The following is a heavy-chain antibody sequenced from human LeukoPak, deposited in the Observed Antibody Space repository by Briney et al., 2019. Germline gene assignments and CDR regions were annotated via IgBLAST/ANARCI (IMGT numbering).Heavy chain of an antibody. V-gene: IGHV3-30-3*01. CDR3: ARDVADGYNYVSWFDP. Sequence: GGPLRLPCAPSGFTLSSYAMHWLPQATGKAREGGTVISYDGSNKYYADPVKGRFTISRDNSKNTLYLQMNSLRAEDTAVYYCARDVADGYNYVSWFDPWGQGTLVTVSS. J-gene: IGHJ5*02. D-gene: IGHD5-24*01. CDR1: GFTLSSYA. CDR2: ISYDGSNK.